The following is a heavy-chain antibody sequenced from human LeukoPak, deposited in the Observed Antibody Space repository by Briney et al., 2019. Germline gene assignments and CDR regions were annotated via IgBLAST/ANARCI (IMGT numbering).Heavy chain of an antibody. CDR3: AKAPTRYCSGGSCYSLDY. CDR2: ISGSGGSA. CDR1: GFTFSSYA. Sequence: GGSLRLSCAASGFTFSSYAMSWVRQAPGKGLEWVSAISGSGGSAYYADSVKGRFTISRDNSKNTLYLQMNSLRAEDTAVYYCAKAPTRYCSGGSCYSLDYWGQGTLVTVSS. V-gene: IGHV3-23*01. J-gene: IGHJ4*02. D-gene: IGHD2-15*01.